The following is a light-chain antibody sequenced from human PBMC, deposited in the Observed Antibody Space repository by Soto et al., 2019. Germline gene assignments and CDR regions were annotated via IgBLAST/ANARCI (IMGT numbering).Light chain of an antibody. J-gene: IGKJ4*01. Sequence: VHTPQEPSSMSESVGVIVTIPYRASQSISSYLNWYQQKPGKAPKLLIYAASSLQSGVPSRFSGSGSGTDFTLTISSLQPEDFATYYCQQSYSTPPALGGGTKV. CDR2: AAS. CDR3: QQSYSTPPA. V-gene: IGKV1-39*01. CDR1: QSISSY.